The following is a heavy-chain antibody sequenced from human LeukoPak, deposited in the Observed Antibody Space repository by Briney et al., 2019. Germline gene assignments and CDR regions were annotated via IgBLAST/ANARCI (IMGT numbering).Heavy chain of an antibody. CDR2: ISPSGGST. CDR1: GYIFTNYY. J-gene: IGHJ5*02. V-gene: IGHV1-46*01. D-gene: IGHD5-24*01. CDR3: ARDNSVRDEAWWFNL. Sequence: ASVKVSCKASGYIFTNYYMHWVRQGPGQGPEWMGVISPSGGSTTYAQKFQGRVTLTRDMSTSTDYLELSSLRSEDTAVYYCARDNSVRDEAWWFNLWGQGTLVTVSS.